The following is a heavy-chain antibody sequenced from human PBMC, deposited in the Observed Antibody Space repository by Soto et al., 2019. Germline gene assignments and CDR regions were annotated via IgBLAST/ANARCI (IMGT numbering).Heavy chain of an antibody. CDR2: ISGSGGST. CDR3: ARRRAYCSSTSCYPLPDY. V-gene: IGHV3-23*01. CDR1: GFTFSSYA. Sequence: EVQLLESGGGLVQPGGSLRLSCAASGFTFSSYAMSWVRQAPGKGLEWVSAISGSGGSTYYADSVKGRFTISRDNSKNTLYLQMNSLRAEDTAVYYCARRRAYCSSTSCYPLPDYWGQGTLVTVSS. J-gene: IGHJ4*02. D-gene: IGHD2-2*01.